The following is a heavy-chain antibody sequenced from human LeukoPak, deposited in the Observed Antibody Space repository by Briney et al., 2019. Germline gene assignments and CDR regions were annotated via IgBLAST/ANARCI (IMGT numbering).Heavy chain of an antibody. J-gene: IGHJ6*03. D-gene: IGHD3-10*01. CDR3: ASGSGSYRTPYYYMDV. V-gene: IGHV3-53*01. CDR1: GFTVSSNY. CDR2: IYIGGST. Sequence: GGSLRLSCAPSGFTVSSNYMSWVRQAPGKGLEWVSVIYIGGSTYYADSVKGRFTISRDNSKNTLYLQMNSLRAEDTAVYYCASGSGSYRTPYYYMDVWGTGTTVTVSS.